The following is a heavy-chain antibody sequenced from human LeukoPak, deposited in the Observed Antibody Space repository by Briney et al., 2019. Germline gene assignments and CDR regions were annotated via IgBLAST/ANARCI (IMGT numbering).Heavy chain of an antibody. CDR3: ARERVSYYDSSGYYLGIDY. CDR2: INPNSGGT. J-gene: IGHJ4*02. D-gene: IGHD3-22*01. V-gene: IGHV1-2*02. CDR1: GYTFTGYY. Sequence: ASVKVSCKASGYTFTGYYMHWVRLAPGQGLEWMGWINPNSGGTNYAQKFQGRVTMTRDTSISTAYMELSRLRSDDTAVYYCARERVSYYDSSGYYLGIDYWGQGTLVTVSS.